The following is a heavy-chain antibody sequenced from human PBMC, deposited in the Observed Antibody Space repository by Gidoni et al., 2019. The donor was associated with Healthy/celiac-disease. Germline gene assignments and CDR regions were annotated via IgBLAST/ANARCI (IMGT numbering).Heavy chain of an antibody. Sequence: QVQLVESGGGVVQPGWSLRLSCAASGFTFSSYGMHWVRQAPGKGLEWVAVISYDGSNKYYVDSVKGRFTISRDNSKNTLYLQMNSLRAEDTAVYYCAKDRGVYEYSYGWRSFDYWGQGTLVTVSS. V-gene: IGHV3-30*18. J-gene: IGHJ4*02. CDR3: AKDRGVYEYSYGWRSFDY. CDR1: GFTFSSYG. D-gene: IGHD5-18*01. CDR2: ISYDGSNK.